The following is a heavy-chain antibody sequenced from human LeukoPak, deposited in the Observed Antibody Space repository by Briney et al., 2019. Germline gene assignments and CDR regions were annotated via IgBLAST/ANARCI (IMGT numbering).Heavy chain of an antibody. J-gene: IGHJ4*01. D-gene: IGHD2-21*02. CDR1: GFTFISYG. CDR2: INTDGSST. CDR3: TRELPREVTLDY. V-gene: IGHV3-74*01. Sequence: GGSLTLSCAASGFTFISYGMQWVRQAPGKGLVWVSRINTDGSSTSYADSVKGRFTVSRDNAKNTVYLQVNSLRAEDTAVYFCTRELPREVTLDYWGQGTLVTVSS.